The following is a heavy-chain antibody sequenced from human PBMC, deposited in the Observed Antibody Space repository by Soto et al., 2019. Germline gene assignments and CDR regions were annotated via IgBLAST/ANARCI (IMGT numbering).Heavy chain of an antibody. CDR3: AREGILRFLEWLPLGGNYGMDV. V-gene: IGHV3-11*01. D-gene: IGHD3-3*01. CDR2: ISSSGSTI. Sequence: GGSLRLSXAASGFTFSDYYMSWIRQAPGKGLEWVSYISSSGSTIYYADSVKGRFTISRDNAKNSLYLQMNSLRAEDTAVYYCAREGILRFLEWLPLGGNYGMDVWGQGTTVTSP. J-gene: IGHJ6*02. CDR1: GFTFSDYY.